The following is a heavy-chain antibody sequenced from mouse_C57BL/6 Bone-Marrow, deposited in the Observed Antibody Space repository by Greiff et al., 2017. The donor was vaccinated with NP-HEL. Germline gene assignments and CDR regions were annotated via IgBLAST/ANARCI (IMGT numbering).Heavy chain of an antibody. V-gene: IGHV1-61*01. J-gene: IGHJ2*01. CDR2: IYPSDSET. Sequence: VQLQQSGAELVRPGSSVKLSCKASGYTFTSYWMDWVKQRPGQGLEWIGNIYPSDSETHYNQKFKDKATLTVDKSSSTAYMQLSSLTSEDSAVYYCARLDDYDGDYWGQGTTLTVSS. CDR1: GYTFTSYW. D-gene: IGHD2-4*01. CDR3: ARLDDYDGDY.